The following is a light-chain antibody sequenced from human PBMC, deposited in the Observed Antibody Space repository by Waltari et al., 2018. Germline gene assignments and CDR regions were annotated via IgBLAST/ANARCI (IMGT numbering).Light chain of an antibody. J-gene: IGKJ1*01. V-gene: IGKV3-20*01. CDR2: DAS. Sequence: EIVLTQSPGTLSLSPGERATLSCRASQSVSRALAWYQQKPGPAPRLLIYDASRRATGIPDGFSGSVSGTDFSLTITGLEPEDFAVYYCQHYVRLPATFGQGTKVEIK. CDR3: QHYVRLPAT. CDR1: QSVSRA.